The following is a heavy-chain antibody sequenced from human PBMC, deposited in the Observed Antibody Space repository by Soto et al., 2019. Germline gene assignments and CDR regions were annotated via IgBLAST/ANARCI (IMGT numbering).Heavy chain of an antibody. J-gene: IGHJ4*02. D-gene: IGHD3-10*01. CDR3: TRHSFGWAYPDY. CDR2: IRSKANSYAT. Sequence: ASVKVSCKASGYTFTSYYMHWVRQAPGQGLEWVGRIRSKANSYATAYAASVKGRFTISRDDSKNTAYLQMNSLKTEDTAVYYCTRHSFGWAYPDYWGQGTLVTVSS. V-gene: IGHV3-73*01. CDR1: GYTFTSYY.